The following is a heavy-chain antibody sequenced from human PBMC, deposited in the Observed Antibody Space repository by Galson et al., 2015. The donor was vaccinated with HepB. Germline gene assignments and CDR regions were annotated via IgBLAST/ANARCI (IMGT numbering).Heavy chain of an antibody. Sequence: SLRLSCAASGFTFNDYAMHWVRQAPGRGLEWVSGLSWNSGSIGYADSVKGRFTISRDNAKKSLYLQMNSLRTEDTALYYCAKEFYYDSSGYYFSDAFDIWGQGTMVTVSS. CDR1: GFTFNDYA. D-gene: IGHD3-22*01. J-gene: IGHJ3*02. V-gene: IGHV3-9*01. CDR2: LSWNSGSI. CDR3: AKEFYYDSSGYYFSDAFDI.